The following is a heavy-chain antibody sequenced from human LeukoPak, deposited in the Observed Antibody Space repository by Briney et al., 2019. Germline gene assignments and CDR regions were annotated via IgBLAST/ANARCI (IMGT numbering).Heavy chain of an antibody. D-gene: IGHD6-13*01. CDR2: IWYDGSNK. Sequence: QAGGSLRLSCAASGFTFSSYGMHWVRQAPGKGLEWVAVIWYDGSNKYYADSVKGRFTISRDNSKNTLYLQMNSLRAEDTAVYYCARVWWYSSSWYGAFDIWGQGTMVTVSS. J-gene: IGHJ3*02. V-gene: IGHV3-30*19. CDR1: GFTFSSYG. CDR3: ARVWWYSSSWYGAFDI.